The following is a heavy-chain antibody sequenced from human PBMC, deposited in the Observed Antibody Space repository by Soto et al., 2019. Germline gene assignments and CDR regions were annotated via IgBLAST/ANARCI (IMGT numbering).Heavy chain of an antibody. J-gene: IGHJ6*02. CDR3: ARQGRLYIVSGYYYCMDV. D-gene: IGHD3-16*02. V-gene: IGHV5-51*01. CDR1: GFSLNTYW. CDR2: IFPGDSDT. Sequence: GESRKISCNASGFSLNTYWIGWVRQKPGKGLEWMGSIFPGDSDTRYSPSFQGQVIISADRSISTAYLQWRSLKASDTAIYYCARQGRLYIVSGYYYCMDVWGQGTTVTVFS.